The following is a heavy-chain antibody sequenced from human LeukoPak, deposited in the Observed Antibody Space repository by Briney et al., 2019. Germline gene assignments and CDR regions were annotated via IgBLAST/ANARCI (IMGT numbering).Heavy chain of an antibody. CDR3: AREDYYGSGSYNWFDR. J-gene: IGHJ5*02. D-gene: IGHD3-10*01. CDR2: VYYSGST. V-gene: IGHV4-59*01. Sequence: PSETLSLTCNVSGDSISTYYWNWIGQPPGKGLEWVGYVYYSGSTNYNPSLKSRVTISVDTSKNQLSLNLTSVTAADTAVYYCAREDYYGSGSYNWFDRWGQGILVTVSS. CDR1: GDSISTYY.